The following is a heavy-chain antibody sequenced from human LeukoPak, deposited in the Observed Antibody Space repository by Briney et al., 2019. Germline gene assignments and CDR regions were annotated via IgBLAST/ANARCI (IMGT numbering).Heavy chain of an antibody. J-gene: IGHJ4*02. Sequence: GGSLRLSCAASGFTLSSYAMSWVRQAPGKGLEWVSGISGSGRSTYYADSVKGRFTISRDNSKNTLYLQMNSLRAEDTAVYFCAKDAHYDFWSGYYVDYWGQGTLVTVSS. CDR2: ISGSGRST. D-gene: IGHD3-3*01. V-gene: IGHV3-23*01. CDR3: AKDAHYDFWSGYYVDY. CDR1: GFTLSSYA.